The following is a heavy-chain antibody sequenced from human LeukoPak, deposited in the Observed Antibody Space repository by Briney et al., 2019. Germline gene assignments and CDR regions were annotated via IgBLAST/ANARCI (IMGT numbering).Heavy chain of an antibody. J-gene: IGHJ5*02. CDR3: ARSSSWYWWFDP. V-gene: IGHV4-59*12. CDR1: GGSISSYY. D-gene: IGHD6-13*01. CDR2: IYYSGST. Sequence: SETLSLTCTVSGGSISSYYWSWIRQPPGKGLEWIGYIYYSGSTNYNPSLKSRVTLSVDTSKNQFSLKLSSVTAADTAVYYCARSSSWYWWFDPWGQGTLVTVSS.